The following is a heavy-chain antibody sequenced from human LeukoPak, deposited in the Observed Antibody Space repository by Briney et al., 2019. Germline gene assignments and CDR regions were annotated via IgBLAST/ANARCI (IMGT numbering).Heavy chain of an antibody. Sequence: ASVKVSCKASGYTFSDYHMHWVRQAPGEGLEWMGWINPNSGGTNYAQKFQGRVTMTRDMSTRTVYMELSSLTSEDTAVYYCARDPKDDSSGYYYFDYWGQGTLVTVSS. V-gene: IGHV1-2*02. CDR3: ARDPKDDSSGYYYFDY. CDR2: INPNSGGT. J-gene: IGHJ4*02. CDR1: GYTFSDYH. D-gene: IGHD3-22*01.